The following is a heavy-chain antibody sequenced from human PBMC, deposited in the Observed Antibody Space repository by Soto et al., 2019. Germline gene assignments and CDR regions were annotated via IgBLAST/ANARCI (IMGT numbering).Heavy chain of an antibody. CDR3: ATPIYTGTSPKVHYYYYYGMDV. D-gene: IGHD1-1*01. CDR1: GYTLTELS. CDR2: FDPEDGET. V-gene: IGHV1-24*01. Sequence: ASVKVSCKVSGYTLTELSMHWVRQAPGKGLEWMGGFDPEDGETIYAQKFQGRVTMTEDTSTDTAYMELSSLRSEDTAVYYCATPIYTGTSPKVHYYYYYGMDVWGQGTTVTVSS. J-gene: IGHJ6*02.